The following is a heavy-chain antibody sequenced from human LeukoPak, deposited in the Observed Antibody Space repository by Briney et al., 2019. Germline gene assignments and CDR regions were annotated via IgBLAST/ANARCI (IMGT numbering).Heavy chain of an antibody. J-gene: IGHJ4*02. CDR3: ASLTTVTQGYFDS. D-gene: IGHD4-17*01. CDR1: TDSITSNY. Sequence: SETLSLTCSVSTDSITSNYWSWVRQPPGKGLEWIGYIHYSGSTNYNPSLKSRLTISVDTSKNQFSLKLSSVTATDTAVYYCASLTTVTQGYFDSWGQGTLVTVSS. CDR2: IHYSGST. V-gene: IGHV4-59*08.